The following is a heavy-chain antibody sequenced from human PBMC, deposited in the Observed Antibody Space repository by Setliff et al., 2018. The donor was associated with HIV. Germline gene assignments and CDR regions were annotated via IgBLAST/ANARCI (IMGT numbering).Heavy chain of an antibody. CDR1: GFTFSSYA. D-gene: IGHD3-3*01. Sequence: GGSLRLSCAASGFTFSSYAMSWVRQAPGKGLEWVSAISGSGGSTYYADSVKGRFTISRDNAKNSLYLQMNSLTAEDTAVYYCARDVSWRVRTYIGYGGQGALVTVSS. CDR3: ARDVSWRVRTYIGY. J-gene: IGHJ4*02. V-gene: IGHV3-23*01. CDR2: ISGSGGST.